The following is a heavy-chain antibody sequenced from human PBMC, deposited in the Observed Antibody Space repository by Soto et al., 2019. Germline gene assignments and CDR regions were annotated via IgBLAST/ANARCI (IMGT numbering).Heavy chain of an antibody. J-gene: IGHJ4*02. V-gene: IGHV3-48*02. D-gene: IGHD3-22*01. CDR2: ISSSSSTI. Sequence: GSLRLSCAASGFTFSSYSMNWVRQAPGKGLEWVSYISSSSSTIYYADSVKGRFTISRDNAKNSLYLQMNSLRDEDTAVYYCARDLAFFHYDSSGYAPGFWGQGTLVTVSS. CDR1: GFTFSSYS. CDR3: ARDLAFFHYDSSGYAPGF.